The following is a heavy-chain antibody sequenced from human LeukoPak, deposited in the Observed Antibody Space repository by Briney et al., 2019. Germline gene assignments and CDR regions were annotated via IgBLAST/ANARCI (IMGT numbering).Heavy chain of an antibody. J-gene: IGHJ4*02. V-gene: IGHV4-59*12. CDR3: ARAFNELWSPFDY. Sequence: KPSETLSLTCTVSGGSISSYYWSWIRQPPGKGLEWIGYIYYSGSTNYNPSLKSRVTISVDTSKNQFSLKLSSVTAADTAVYYCARAFNELWSPFDYWGQGTLVTVSS. CDR2: IYYSGST. D-gene: IGHD2/OR15-2a*01. CDR1: GGSISSYY.